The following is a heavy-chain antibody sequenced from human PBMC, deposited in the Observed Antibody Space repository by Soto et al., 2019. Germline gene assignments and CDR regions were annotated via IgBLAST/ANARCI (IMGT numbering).Heavy chain of an antibody. V-gene: IGHV1-2*02. CDR3: AKEDSSWVSWFDP. D-gene: IGHD6-19*01. Sequence: QVQLVQSGAEVKKPGASVKVSCQASGYTFTAQYVHWVRKAPGVGLEWMGWINPTTGATRYAQKFQGRVTMTRDTSMSTAYLEVRRLRPDDTAVYYCAKEDSSWVSWFDPWGQGTLVTVSS. CDR1: GYTFTAQY. J-gene: IGHJ5*02. CDR2: INPTTGAT.